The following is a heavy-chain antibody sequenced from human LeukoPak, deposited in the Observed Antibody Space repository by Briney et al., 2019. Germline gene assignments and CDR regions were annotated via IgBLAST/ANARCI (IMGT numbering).Heavy chain of an antibody. J-gene: IGHJ6*02. CDR3: ARGGGLDV. D-gene: IGHD3-16*01. Sequence: GGSLRLSCAASGFTFSSFTMHWVRQAPGKGLEWVASINHNGNVNYYVDSVKGRFTISRDNAKNSLYLQMSNLRAEDTAVYFCARGGGLDVWGQGATVTVSS. V-gene: IGHV3-7*03. CDR2: INHNGNVN. CDR1: GFTFSSFT.